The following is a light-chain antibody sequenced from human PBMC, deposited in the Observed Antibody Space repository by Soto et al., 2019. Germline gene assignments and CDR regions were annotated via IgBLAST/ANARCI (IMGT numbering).Light chain of an antibody. J-gene: IGLJ1*01. Sequence: QSVLTQPPSVSGSPGQSVTISCTGTSSEIGSYNRVSWYQQPPGTAPKLMIYEVSNRPSGVPDRFSGSKSGNTASLTISGLQSDDEADYSCNSYTSSTTSVFGTGTKXTV. V-gene: IGLV2-18*02. CDR2: EVS. CDR3: NSYTSSTTSV. CDR1: SSEIGSYNR.